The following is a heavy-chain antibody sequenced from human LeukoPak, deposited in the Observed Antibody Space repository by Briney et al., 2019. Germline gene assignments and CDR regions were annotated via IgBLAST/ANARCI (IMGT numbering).Heavy chain of an antibody. CDR1: GFTFSSYA. D-gene: IGHD3-9*01. CDR2: ISGSGGST. CDR3: AKDGILTGYWYYFDY. Sequence: PGGSLRLSWAASGFTFSSYAMSWVRQAPGKGLEWVSAISGSGGSTYYADSVKGRFTISRDNSKNTLYLQMNSLRAEDTAVYYCAKDGILTGYWYYFDYWGQGTLVTVSS. V-gene: IGHV3-23*01. J-gene: IGHJ4*02.